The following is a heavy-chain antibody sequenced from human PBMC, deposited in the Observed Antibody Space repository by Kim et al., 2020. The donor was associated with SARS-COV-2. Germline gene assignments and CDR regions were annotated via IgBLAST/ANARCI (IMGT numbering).Heavy chain of an antibody. J-gene: IGHJ4*02. Sequence: GGSLRLSCAASGFAFSRHAMSWVRQAPGKGLEWVSAISATTGRTFCAASVRGRCTISRDNFENTLSLEMTSLRAEDSAVYYCAKEKGEDEDDILASNFDYWGQGTLVTVAS. CDR1: GFAFSRHA. CDR2: ISATTGRT. CDR3: AKEKGEDEDDILASNFDY. V-gene: IGHV3-23*01. D-gene: IGHD3-3*02.